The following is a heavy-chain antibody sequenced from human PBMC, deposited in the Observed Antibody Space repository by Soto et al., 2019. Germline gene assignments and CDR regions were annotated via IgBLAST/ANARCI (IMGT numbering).Heavy chain of an antibody. D-gene: IGHD6-19*01. V-gene: IGHV5-51*01. J-gene: IGHJ6*02. Sequence: GESLKISCKGSGYSFTSYWIGWVRQMPGKGLEWMGIIYPGDSDTRYSPSFQGQVTISADKSISTAYLQWSSLKASDTAMYYCARLPSSGWSDYYYGLGVYRQLTTVPVCS. CDR2: IYPGDSDT. CDR3: ARLPSSGWSDYYYGLGV. CDR1: GYSFTSYW.